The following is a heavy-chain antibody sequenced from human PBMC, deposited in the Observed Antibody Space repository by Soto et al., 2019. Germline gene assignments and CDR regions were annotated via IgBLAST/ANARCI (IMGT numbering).Heavy chain of an antibody. CDR2: IYPGDSDT. V-gene: IGHV5-51*01. D-gene: IGHD3-3*01. CDR1: GYSFTSYW. CDR3: ARQSSSSYFWVNYFDY. Sequence: GESLKISCKGSGYSFTSYWIGWVRQMPGKGLEWMGIIYPGDSDTRYSPSFQGQVTISADKSISTAYLQWSSLKASDTAMYYCARQSSSSYFWVNYFDYWGQRTLVTVSS. J-gene: IGHJ4*02.